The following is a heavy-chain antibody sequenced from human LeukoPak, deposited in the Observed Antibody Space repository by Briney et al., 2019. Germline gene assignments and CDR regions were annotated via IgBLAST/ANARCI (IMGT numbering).Heavy chain of an antibody. V-gene: IGHV4-39*07. CDR3: ARVMRCSSTSCYLFDY. CDR2: IYYSGST. Sequence: SETLSLTCTVSGGSISSSSYYWGWIRQPPGKGLEWIGSIYYSGSTNYNPSLKSRVTMSVDTSKNQFSLKLSSVTAADTAVYYCARVMRCSSTSCYLFDYWGQGTLVTVSS. J-gene: IGHJ4*02. CDR1: GGSISSSSYY. D-gene: IGHD2-2*01.